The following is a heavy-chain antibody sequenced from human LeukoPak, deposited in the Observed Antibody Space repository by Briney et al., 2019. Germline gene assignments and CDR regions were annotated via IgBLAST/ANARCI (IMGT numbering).Heavy chain of an antibody. CDR3: ARLETVSGANYFDH. V-gene: IGHV4-39*01. D-gene: IGHD2-15*01. Sequence: SETLSPTCSISGASITSGTYFWTWVRQPPGKGLEWIGSINYSGTTYYTASLKSRVTISVDTSKTQYSLSLTLVTAADTAVYFCARLETVSGANYFDHWGQGALVTVSS. J-gene: IGHJ4*02. CDR2: INYSGTT. CDR1: GASITSGTYF.